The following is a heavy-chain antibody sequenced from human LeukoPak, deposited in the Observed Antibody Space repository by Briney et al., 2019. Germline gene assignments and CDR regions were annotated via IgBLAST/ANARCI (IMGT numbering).Heavy chain of an antibody. CDR2: INDSGST. D-gene: IGHD5-12*01. CDR3: ARARGTVAIDY. J-gene: IGHJ4*02. CDR1: GESFSGYY. Sequence: PSETLSLTCAVYGESFSGYYWTWIRQPPGKGLEWIGEINDSGSTNNNPSLNSRVTLSVDTSKKQFSLKMRSVTVADTAVYYCARARGTVAIDYWGQGTLVTVSS. V-gene: IGHV4-34*01.